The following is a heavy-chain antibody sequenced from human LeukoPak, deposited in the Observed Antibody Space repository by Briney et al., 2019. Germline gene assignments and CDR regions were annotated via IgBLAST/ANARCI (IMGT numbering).Heavy chain of an antibody. Sequence: SETLSLTCTVSGGSISSHYWSWIRQPPGKGLEWIGYIYYSGSTNYNPSLKSRVTISVDTSRNQLSMRLSSVTAADTAVYYCAMITVTTGVDSWGQGTLVTVSS. D-gene: IGHD4-17*01. V-gene: IGHV4-59*08. CDR3: AMITVTTGVDS. CDR2: IYYSGST. J-gene: IGHJ4*02. CDR1: GGSISSHY.